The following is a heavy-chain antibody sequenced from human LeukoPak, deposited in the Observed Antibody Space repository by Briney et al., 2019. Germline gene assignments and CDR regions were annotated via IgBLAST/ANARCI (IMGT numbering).Heavy chain of an antibody. CDR3: ARDPSQYGSGSYHDY. V-gene: IGHV1-69*04. Sequence: ASVKVSCKASGGTFSSYAISWVRQAPGQGLEWMGRIIPILGIANYAQKFQGRVTITADKSTSTAYMELSSLRSEDTAVYYCARDPSQYGSGSYHDYWGQGTLVTVSS. CDR2: IIPILGIA. D-gene: IGHD3-10*01. J-gene: IGHJ4*02. CDR1: GGTFSSYA.